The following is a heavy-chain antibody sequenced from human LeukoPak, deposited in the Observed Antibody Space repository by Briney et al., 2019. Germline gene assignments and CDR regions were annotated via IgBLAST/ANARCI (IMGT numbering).Heavy chain of an antibody. D-gene: IGHD5-24*01. CDR1: GGSFSGYY. J-gene: IGHJ6*03. V-gene: IGHV4-34*01. CDR3: ARGVSPATIYYYYYMDV. Sequence: SETLSLTCAVYGGSFSGYYWSWIRQPPGKGLEWIGEINHSGSTNYNPSLKSRVTISVDTSKNQFSLKLGSVTAADTAVYYCARGVSPATIYYYYYMDVWGKGTTVTVSS. CDR2: INHSGST.